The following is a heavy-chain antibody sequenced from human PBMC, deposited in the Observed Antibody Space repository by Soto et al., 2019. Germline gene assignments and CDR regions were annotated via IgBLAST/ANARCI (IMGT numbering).Heavy chain of an antibody. CDR2: IIPILGIA. Sequence: QVQLVQSGAEVKKPGSSVKVSCKASGGTFSSYTISWVRQAPGQGLEWMGRIIPILGIANYAQKFQGRVTITADKSTSTAYMELSSLRSEDTAVYYCARDYGDYGEFDYCGQGTLVTVSS. J-gene: IGHJ4*02. CDR1: GGTFSSYT. CDR3: ARDYGDYGEFDY. V-gene: IGHV1-69*08. D-gene: IGHD4-17*01.